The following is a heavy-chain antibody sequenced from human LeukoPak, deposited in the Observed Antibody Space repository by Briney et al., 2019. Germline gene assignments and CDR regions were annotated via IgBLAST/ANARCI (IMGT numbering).Heavy chain of an antibody. D-gene: IGHD6-13*01. J-gene: IGHJ2*01. V-gene: IGHV3-30*02. CDR3: ARDHIGAAAGRSYWYFDL. CDR2: IRYDGSNK. Sequence: PGGSLRLSCAASGFTFSSYGMHWVRQAPGKGLEWVAFIRYDGSNKYYADSVKGRFTISRDNSKNTLYLQMNSLRAEDTAVYYCARDHIGAAAGRSYWYFDLWGRGTLVTVSS. CDR1: GFTFSSYG.